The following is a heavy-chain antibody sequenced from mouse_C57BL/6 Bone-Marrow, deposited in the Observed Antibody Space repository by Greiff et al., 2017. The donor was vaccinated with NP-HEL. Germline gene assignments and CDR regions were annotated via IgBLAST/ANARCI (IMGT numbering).Heavy chain of an antibody. J-gene: IGHJ1*03. CDR1: GYTFTSYW. D-gene: IGHD1-1*01. Sequence: QVQLQQPGAELVRPGSSVKLSCKASGYTFTSYWMRWVKQRPIQGLEWIGNIDPSDSETHYNQKFKDKATLTVDKSSSTAYMQLSSLTSEDSAVYYCARGDHDGSSPYWYFDVWGTGTTVTVSS. CDR3: ARGDHDGSSPYWYFDV. CDR2: IDPSDSET. V-gene: IGHV1-52*01.